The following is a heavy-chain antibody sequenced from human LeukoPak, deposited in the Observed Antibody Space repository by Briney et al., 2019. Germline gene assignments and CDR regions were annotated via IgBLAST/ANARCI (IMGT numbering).Heavy chain of an antibody. D-gene: IGHD3-3*02. Sequence: SETLSLTCTVSGGSISSYYWSWIRQPPGKGLEWIGYIYNNGYSGSTNYNPSLKSRVTISVDTSKGQFSLKLTSVTAADTAVYYCAGHPRISWFDPWSQGTLVTVSP. J-gene: IGHJ5*02. CDR2: IYNNGYSGST. CDR1: GGSISSYY. V-gene: IGHV4-59*08. CDR3: AGHPRISWFDP.